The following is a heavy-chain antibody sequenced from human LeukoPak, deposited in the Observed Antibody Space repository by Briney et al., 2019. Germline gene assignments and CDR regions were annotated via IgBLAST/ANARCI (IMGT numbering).Heavy chain of an antibody. CDR3: ARGQIRRYYYYYMDV. J-gene: IGHJ6*03. V-gene: IGHV4-34*01. D-gene: IGHD5-18*01. CDR2: INHSGST. CDR1: GGSFSGYY. Sequence: PSETLSLTCAVYGGSFSGYYWSWIRQPPGKGLEWIGEINHSGSTNYNPSLKSRVTISVDTSKNQFSLKLSSVTAADTAVYYCARGQIRRYYYYYMDVWGKGTTVTVSS.